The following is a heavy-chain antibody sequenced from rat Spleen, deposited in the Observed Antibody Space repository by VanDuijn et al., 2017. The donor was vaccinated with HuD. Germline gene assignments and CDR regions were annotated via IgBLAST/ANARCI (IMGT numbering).Heavy chain of an antibody. Sequence: EVQLVESGGGAVQPGRSMKLSCAASGLSFSNYDMAWVRQAPTKGLEWVASISYDGTATYYRDSVKGRCTLSRDNAKSTLYLQMGSLRSEDTATYYCTTNPIPRYDIGSSLFDYWGQGVMVTVSS. CDR1: GLSFSNYD. J-gene: IGHJ2*01. D-gene: IGHD3-8*01. CDR3: TTNPIPRYDIGSSLFDY. V-gene: IGHV5-20*01. CDR2: ISYDGTAT.